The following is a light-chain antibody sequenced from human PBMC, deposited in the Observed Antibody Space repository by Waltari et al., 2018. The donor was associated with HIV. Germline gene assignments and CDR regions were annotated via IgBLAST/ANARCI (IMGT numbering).Light chain of an antibody. CDR2: ATS. Sequence: DIQLTQSTSFLSASIGDRVTITCRASQNIYSYLVWYQQKPGRAPQVLIYATSTSQSGVPSRFSGSGSGTEFALTITNLQPDDFATYYCQQVNGYPLTFGGGTKVEIK. V-gene: IGKV1-9*01. CDR3: QQVNGYPLT. CDR1: QNIYSY. J-gene: IGKJ4*01.